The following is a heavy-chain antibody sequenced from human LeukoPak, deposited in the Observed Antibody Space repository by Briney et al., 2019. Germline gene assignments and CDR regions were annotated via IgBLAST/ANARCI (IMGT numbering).Heavy chain of an antibody. J-gene: IGHJ3*02. CDR2: IRYDGSNK. V-gene: IGHV3-30*02. D-gene: IGHD3-22*01. CDR1: GFTFSSYG. Sequence: GGSLRLSCAASGFTFSSYGMHWVRQAPGKGLEGVAFIRYDGSNKYYADSVKGRFTISRDNSKNTLYLQMNSLRAEDTAVYYCYGYYYDSSGYSDDAFDIWGQGTMVTVSS. CDR3: YGYYYDSSGYSDDAFDI.